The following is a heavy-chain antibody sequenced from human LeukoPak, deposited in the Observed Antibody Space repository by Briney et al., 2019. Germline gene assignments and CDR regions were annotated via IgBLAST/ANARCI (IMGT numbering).Heavy chain of an antibody. Sequence: SVKVSCKTSGYMFTGYYMHWVRQAPGQGLEWMGGIIPIFGTANYAQKFQGRVTITTDESTSTAYMEVSSLRSEDTAVYYCGRKAGDCGGGSCYSIDYWGQGTLVTVSS. CDR3: GRKAGDCGGGSCYSIDY. V-gene: IGHV1-69*05. D-gene: IGHD2-15*01. CDR1: GYMFTGYY. J-gene: IGHJ4*02. CDR2: IIPIFGTA.